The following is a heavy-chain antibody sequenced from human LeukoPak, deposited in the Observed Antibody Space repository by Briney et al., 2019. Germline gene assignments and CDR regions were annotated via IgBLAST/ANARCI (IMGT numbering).Heavy chain of an antibody. CDR1: GDSISSYF. D-gene: IGHD1-1*01. V-gene: IGHV4-59*01. J-gene: IGHJ1*01. Sequence: ASETLSLTCSVSGDSISSYFWSWIRQPPGKGLEWIGNIYYSGSTNYNPSLKSRVTISLDTSKNQFSLTLRSVTAADTAVYYCAKAPGIASAGTIYFHPWGQGSLVTVSS. CDR3: AKAPGIASAGTIYFHP. CDR2: IYYSGST.